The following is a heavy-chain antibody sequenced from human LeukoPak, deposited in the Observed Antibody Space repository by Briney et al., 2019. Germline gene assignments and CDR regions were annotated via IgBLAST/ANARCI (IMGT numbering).Heavy chain of an antibody. J-gene: IGHJ4*02. Sequence: GGPLRLSCAPSGLPSSSETMNWVRQAPGKGLEWVSSISSDSAWIYYADSVKGRFTISRDNPKNSLYLQMNYLRAEDTAVYYCARGSYGAYDSWGQGNLVTVSS. D-gene: IGHD4/OR15-4a*01. CDR3: ARGSYGAYDS. CDR2: ISSDSAWI. V-gene: IGHV3-21*04. CDR1: GLPSSSET.